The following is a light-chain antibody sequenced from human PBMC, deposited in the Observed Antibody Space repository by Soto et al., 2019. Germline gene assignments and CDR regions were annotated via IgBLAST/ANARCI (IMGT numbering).Light chain of an antibody. CDR3: HQYDSSPLT. V-gene: IGKV3-20*01. Sequence: EIVLTQSPGTLSLSPGERATLSCRASQSVSSSYLAWYQQKPGQAPMLLIYGASSSATGIPDRVSGSGSGTDFTLTISRLEPEDFAVYYCHQYDSSPLTFGGGTKVEI. CDR2: GAS. CDR1: QSVSSSY. J-gene: IGKJ4*01.